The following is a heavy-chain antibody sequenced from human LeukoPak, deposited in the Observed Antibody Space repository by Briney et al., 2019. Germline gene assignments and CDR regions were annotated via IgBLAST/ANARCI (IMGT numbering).Heavy chain of an antibody. J-gene: IGHJ4*02. CDR1: GFTFTNAW. V-gene: IGHV3-15*01. D-gene: IGHD3-3*02. Sequence: PGGSLRLSCAASGFTFTNAWMSWVRQAPGKGLEWVGRIKSKTDGGTTDYAAPVKGRFTISRDDSKNTLYLQMNSLKTEDTAVYYCTPHFWSGLDYFDYWGQGTLVTVS. CDR3: TPHFWSGLDYFDY. CDR2: IKSKTDGGTT.